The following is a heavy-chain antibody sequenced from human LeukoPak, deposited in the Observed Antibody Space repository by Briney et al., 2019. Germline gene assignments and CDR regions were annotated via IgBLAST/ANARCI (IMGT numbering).Heavy chain of an antibody. CDR3: ARYCGGDRYAPKGAFDI. CDR1: GGSISSGGYY. V-gene: IGHV4-31*03. CDR2: IYYSGST. D-gene: IGHD2-21*02. J-gene: IGHJ3*02. Sequence: SETLSLTCTVSGGSISSGGYYWSWIRQHPGKGLEWIGYIYYSGSTYYNPSLKSRVTISVDTSKNQFSLKLSSVTAADTAVYYCARYCGGDRYAPKGAFDIWGQGTMVTVSS.